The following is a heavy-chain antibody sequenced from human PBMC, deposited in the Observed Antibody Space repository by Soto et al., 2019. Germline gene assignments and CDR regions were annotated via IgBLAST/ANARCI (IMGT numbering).Heavy chain of an antibody. CDR1: GGSISSGGYY. V-gene: IGHV4-31*03. CDR3: ARGLLRLLEDV. J-gene: IGHJ6*02. D-gene: IGHD3-3*01. Sequence: SETLSLTCTVSGGSISSGGYYWSWIRQHPGKGLEWIGYIYYSGSTYYNPSLKSRVTISVDTSKNQFSLKLGSVTAADTAVYYCARGLLRLLEDVWGQGTTVTVSS. CDR2: IYYSGST.